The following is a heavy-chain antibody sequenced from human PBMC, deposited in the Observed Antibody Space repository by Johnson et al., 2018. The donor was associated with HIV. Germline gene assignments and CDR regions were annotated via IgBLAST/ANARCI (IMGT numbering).Heavy chain of an antibody. CDR3: ARDHVRGGGGDEGDAFDI. CDR2: INWNGGTT. J-gene: IGHJ3*02. V-gene: IGHV3-20*04. Sequence: MQLVESGGGVVRPGGSLRLSCAASGFTFDDYGLSWVRQAPGKGLEWVSGINWNGGTTGYADSVKGRFTISRDNGKNSLYLQMNSLRAEDTALYYCARDHVRGGGGDEGDAFDIWGQGTMVTVSS. D-gene: IGHD2-21*02. CDR1: GFTFDDYG.